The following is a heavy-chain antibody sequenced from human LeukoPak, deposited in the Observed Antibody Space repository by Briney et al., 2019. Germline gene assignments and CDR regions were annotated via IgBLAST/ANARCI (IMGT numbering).Heavy chain of an antibody. CDR3: ARSRNTPLFGY. CDR1: GYTFTSYA. V-gene: IGHV1-3*01. J-gene: IGHJ4*02. CDR2: INAGNGNT. D-gene: IGHD3-10*01. Sequence: GASVKVSCKASGYTFTSYAMHWVRQAPGQRLEWMGWINAGNGNTKYLQKFQGRVTITRDTSASTAYMELSSLRSEDTAVYYCARSRNTPLFGYWGQGTLVTVSS.